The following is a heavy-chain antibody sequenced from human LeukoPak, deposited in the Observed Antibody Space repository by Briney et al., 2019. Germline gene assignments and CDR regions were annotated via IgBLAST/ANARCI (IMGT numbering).Heavy chain of an antibody. CDR2: IYYSGST. D-gene: IGHD2-2*01. Sequence: SETLSLTCNVSGASISNSTYYWGWIRQPPGKGLEWIGSIYYSGSTYYNPSLKSRVTISVDTSKNQFSLKLSSVTAADTAVYYCAREGYCSSTSCPNWFDPWGQGTLVTVSS. CDR3: AREGYCSSTSCPNWFDP. V-gene: IGHV4-39*07. J-gene: IGHJ5*02. CDR1: GASISNSTYY.